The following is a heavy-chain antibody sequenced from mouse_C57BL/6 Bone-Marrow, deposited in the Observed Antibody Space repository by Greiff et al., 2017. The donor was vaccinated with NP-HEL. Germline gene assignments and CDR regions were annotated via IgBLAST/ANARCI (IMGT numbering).Heavy chain of an antibody. CDR3: ARKGDFDY. CDR1: GYTFTSYW. Sequence: QQSCKASGYTFTSYWMHWVKQRPGQGLEWIGEIDPSDSYTNYNQKFKGKSTLTVDKSSSTAYMQLSSLTSEDSAVYYCARKGDFDYWGQGTTLTVSS. V-gene: IGHV1-69*01. CDR2: IDPSDSYT. J-gene: IGHJ2*01.